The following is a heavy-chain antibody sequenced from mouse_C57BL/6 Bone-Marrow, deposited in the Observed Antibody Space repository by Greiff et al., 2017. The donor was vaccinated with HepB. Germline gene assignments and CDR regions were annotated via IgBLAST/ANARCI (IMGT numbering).Heavy chain of an antibody. CDR2: ISDVGSYT. Sequence: EVKLMESGGGLVKPGGSLKLSCAASGFTFSSYAMSWVRQTPEKRLEWVATISDVGSYTYSPDNVKGRFTISRDNTKNNLYLQMSHLKSEDTALYYCARGLYYYGRDDYWGQGTTLTVSS. CDR3: ARGLYYYGRDDY. D-gene: IGHD1-1*01. V-gene: IGHV5-4*03. CDR1: GFTFSSYA. J-gene: IGHJ2*01.